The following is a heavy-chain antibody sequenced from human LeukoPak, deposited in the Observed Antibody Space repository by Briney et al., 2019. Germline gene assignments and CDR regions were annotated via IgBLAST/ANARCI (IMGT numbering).Heavy chain of an antibody. V-gene: IGHV3-7*01. CDR1: GFTFSRYW. CDR2: INQDGSDRSDK. Sequence: GGSLRLSCAASGFTFSRYWMSWVRQAPGKGLEWVAHINQDGSDRSDKYYVDSVKGRFTISRDNAKNSLYLQMNSLRAEDTAVYYCARPINPYYYDSSASPDYWGQGTLVTVSS. CDR3: ARPINPYYYDSSASPDY. D-gene: IGHD3-22*01. J-gene: IGHJ4*02.